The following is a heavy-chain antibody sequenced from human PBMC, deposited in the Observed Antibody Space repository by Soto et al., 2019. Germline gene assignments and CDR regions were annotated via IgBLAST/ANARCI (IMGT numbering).Heavy chain of an antibody. Sequence: GGSLRLSCVASGFTFSSYWMHWVRQIPGQGLVWVARINTDGSSTAYADSVKGRFTISRDNAKNTLYLQMNSLRDEDTAVYYCARDNNWSYDYWGQGILVTVSS. CDR1: GFTFSSYW. V-gene: IGHV3-74*01. CDR2: INTDGSST. CDR3: ARDNNWSYDY. D-gene: IGHD1-1*01. J-gene: IGHJ4*02.